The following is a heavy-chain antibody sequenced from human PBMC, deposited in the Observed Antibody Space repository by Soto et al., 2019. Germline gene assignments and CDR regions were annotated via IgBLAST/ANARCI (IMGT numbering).Heavy chain of an antibody. D-gene: IGHD2-2*01. CDR3: ARGATFYCSSTSCYGAGANYYYYGMDV. Sequence: PSETLSLTCAVYGGSFSGYYSSWIRQPPGKGLEWIGEINHSGSTNYNPSLKSRVTISVDTSKNQFSLKLSSVTAADTAVYYCARGATFYCSSTSCYGAGANYYYYGMDVWGQGTTVTVSS. V-gene: IGHV4-34*01. CDR1: GGSFSGYY. CDR2: INHSGST. J-gene: IGHJ6*02.